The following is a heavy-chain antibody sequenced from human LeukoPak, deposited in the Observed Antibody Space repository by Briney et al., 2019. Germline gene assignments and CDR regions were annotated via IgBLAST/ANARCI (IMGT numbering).Heavy chain of an antibody. D-gene: IGHD3-22*01. J-gene: IGHJ5*02. V-gene: IGHV1-18*01. CDR2: ISAYNGNT. CDR3: ARDAVNFGYYDSSGSNWFDP. Sequence: GASVKVSCKASGYTFTSYGISWVRQAPGQGLEWMGWISAYNGNTNYAQKLQGRVTMTTDTSTSTAYMELRSLRSDDTAVYYCARDAVNFGYYDSSGSNWFDPWGQGTLVTVSS. CDR1: GYTFTSYG.